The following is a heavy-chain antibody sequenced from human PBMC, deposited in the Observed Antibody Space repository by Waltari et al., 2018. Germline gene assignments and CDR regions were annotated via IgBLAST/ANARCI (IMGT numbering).Heavy chain of an antibody. CDR1: GFTFSSYA. Sequence: VQLVESGGGLVKPGGSLRLSCAASGFTFSSYAMHWVRQAPGKGLEWVAVISYDGSNKYYADSVKGRFTISRDNSKNTLYLQMNSLRAEDTAVYYCARSRTQVGATPVDYWGQGTLVTVSS. CDR3: ARSRTQVGATPVDY. D-gene: IGHD1-26*01. CDR2: ISYDGSNK. J-gene: IGHJ4*02. V-gene: IGHV3-30*01.